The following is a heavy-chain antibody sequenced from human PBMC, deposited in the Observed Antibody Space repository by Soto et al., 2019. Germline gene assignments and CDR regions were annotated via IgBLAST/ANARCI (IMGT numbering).Heavy chain of an antibody. D-gene: IGHD2-2*01. V-gene: IGHV3-23*01. Sequence: PGGSLRLSCAASGFTFSSYAMSWVRQAPGKGLEWVSAISGSGGSTYYADSVKGRFTISRDNSKNTVYLQMNSLRAEDTAVYYCAKARGSSTPAPGSYWGQGTLVTVSS. CDR2: ISGSGGST. CDR1: GFTFSSYA. CDR3: AKARGSSTPAPGSY. J-gene: IGHJ4*02.